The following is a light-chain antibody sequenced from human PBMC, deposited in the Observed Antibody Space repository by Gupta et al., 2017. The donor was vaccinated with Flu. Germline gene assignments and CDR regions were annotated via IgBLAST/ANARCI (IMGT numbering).Light chain of an antibody. CDR3: SSYAGGTSVV. J-gene: IGLJ3*02. Sequence: SATISCTGSSRDGGGFNLVSWYQQHPGKAPKLILYETARRPSGVSDRFSGSRSGNKASLTISGLQTADEAHYYCSSYAGGTSVVFGGGTALTVL. V-gene: IGLV2-23*01. CDR2: ETA. CDR1: SRDGGGFNL.